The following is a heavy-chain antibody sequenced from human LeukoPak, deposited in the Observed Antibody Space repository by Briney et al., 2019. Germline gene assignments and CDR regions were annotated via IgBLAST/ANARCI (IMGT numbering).Heavy chain of an antibody. V-gene: IGHV3-74*01. CDR3: ARDPRNVGLAP. Sequence: GGSLRFSCVASGFSLSGYWMYWVRQAPGKGLMYISRNNGDGSTTNYADVVKGRFTMSRDNVKNTLYLQMNSLRVEDTAVYYCARDPRNVGLAPWGQGTLVTVSS. J-gene: IGHJ5*02. CDR1: GFSLSGYW. D-gene: IGHD2-15*01. CDR2: NNGDGSTT.